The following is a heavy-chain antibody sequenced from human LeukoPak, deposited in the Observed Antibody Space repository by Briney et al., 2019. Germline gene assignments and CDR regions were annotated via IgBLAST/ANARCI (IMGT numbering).Heavy chain of an antibody. D-gene: IGHD3-22*01. CDR2: ISAYNGNT. Sequence: ASVKVSCKASGYTFTSYGISWVRQAPGQGLEWMGWISAYNGNTNYAQKFQGRVTITADESTSTAYMELSSLRSEDTAVYYCARWGEMTYYYDSSGYGFDYWGQGTLVTVSS. CDR3: ARWGEMTYYYDSSGYGFDY. V-gene: IGHV1-18*01. J-gene: IGHJ4*02. CDR1: GYTFTSYG.